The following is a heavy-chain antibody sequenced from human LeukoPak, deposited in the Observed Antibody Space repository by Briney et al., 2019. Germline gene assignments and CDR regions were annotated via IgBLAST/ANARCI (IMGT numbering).Heavy chain of an antibody. V-gene: IGHV4-4*08. J-gene: IGHJ4*02. CDR2: IYNSGST. CDR3: ARDRQGDEGFDY. Sequence: SETLSLTCTVSGGSISNYYWTWIRQPPGKGLEWIGYIYNSGSTNYRPSLKSRVTISVDTSKNQFSLKLSSVTAADTAVYYCARDRQGDEGFDYWGQGTLATVSS. D-gene: IGHD5-24*01. CDR1: GGSISNYY.